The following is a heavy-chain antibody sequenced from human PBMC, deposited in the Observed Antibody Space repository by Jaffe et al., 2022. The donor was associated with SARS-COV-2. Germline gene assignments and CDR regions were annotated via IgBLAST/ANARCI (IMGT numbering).Heavy chain of an antibody. V-gene: IGHV3-7*01. CDR1: GFTFSDYW. Sequence: EVQLVDSGGGLVQPGGSLRLSCAASGFTFSDYWMSWVRQAPGKGLEWVANINPDGSGKYCVDSVKGRFTISRDNAKSSLYLQMNSLRADDTAVYYCAKYSDYCMDVWGKGTTVTVSS. J-gene: IGHJ6*03. CDR2: INPDGSGK. CDR3: AKYSDYCMDV.